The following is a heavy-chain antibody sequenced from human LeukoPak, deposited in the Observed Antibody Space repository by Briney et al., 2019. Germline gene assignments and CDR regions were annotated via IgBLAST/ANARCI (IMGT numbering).Heavy chain of an antibody. V-gene: IGHV3-23*01. CDR2: ISGSGGST. Sequence: GGSLRLSCAASGFTFSSYAMSWVRQAPGKGLEWVSAISGSGGSTYYADSVKGRFTISRDNAKNSLYLQMNSLRAEDMALYYCAKTGCSSTRCYINYWGQGTLVTVSS. CDR1: GFTFSSYA. J-gene: IGHJ4*02. CDR3: AKTGCSSTRCYINY. D-gene: IGHD2-2*02.